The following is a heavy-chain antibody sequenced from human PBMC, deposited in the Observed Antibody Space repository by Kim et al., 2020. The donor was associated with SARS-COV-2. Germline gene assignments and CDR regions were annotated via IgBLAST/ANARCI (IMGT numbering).Heavy chain of an antibody. CDR1: GGSISSGGYY. CDR3: ARGSGSYLKGYYYGMDV. V-gene: IGHV4-31*03. Sequence: SETLSLTCTVSGGSISSGGYYWSWIRQHPGKGLEWIGYIYYSGSTYYNPSLKSRVTISVDTSKNQFSLKLSSVTAADTAVYYCARGSGSYLKGYYYGMDVWGQGTTVTVSS. D-gene: IGHD3-10*01. J-gene: IGHJ6*02. CDR2: IYYSGST.